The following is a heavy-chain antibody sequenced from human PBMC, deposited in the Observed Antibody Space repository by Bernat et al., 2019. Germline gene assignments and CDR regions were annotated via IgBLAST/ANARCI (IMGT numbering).Heavy chain of an antibody. J-gene: IGHJ6*02. V-gene: IGHV3-30*02. D-gene: IGHD3-16*01. Sequence: QVQLVESGGCVVQPGGSLRLSCAASGFTFRNYGMHWVRQTPTTGLEWVAFTRYDGDNKYYLDSVKGRFTISRDNSKNTLYLQMNSLRTEDTAVYYWAKDGSRGIQVGEFGTLGMDVWGQGTTVTVSS. CDR2: TRYDGDNK. CDR3: AKDGSRGIQVGEFGTLGMDV. CDR1: GFTFRNYG.